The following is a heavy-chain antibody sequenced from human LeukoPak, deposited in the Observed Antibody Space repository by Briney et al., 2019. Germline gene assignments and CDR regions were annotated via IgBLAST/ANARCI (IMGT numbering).Heavy chain of an antibody. CDR2: INPSSGGT. D-gene: IGHD3-10*01. Sequence: ASVKVSCKASGYTFTGYYMHWVRQAPGQGLEWMGWINPSSGGTNYAQKFQGRVTMTRDTSISTAYMELSRLRSDDTAVYYCARGAWFGELYFDYWGQGTLVTVSS. CDR1: GYTFTGYY. CDR3: ARGAWFGELYFDY. V-gene: IGHV1-2*02. J-gene: IGHJ4*02.